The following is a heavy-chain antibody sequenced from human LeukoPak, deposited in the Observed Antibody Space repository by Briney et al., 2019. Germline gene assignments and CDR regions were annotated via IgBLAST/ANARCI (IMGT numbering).Heavy chain of an antibody. CDR2: ISYDGSNK. V-gene: IGHV3-30-3*01. D-gene: IGHD3-10*01. Sequence: GRSLRLSCAASGFAFSSYAMHWVRQAPGKGLEWVAVISYDGSNKYYADSVKGRFTISRDNSKNTLYLQMNSLRAEDTAVYYCAKESGYYYGSGSLPYWGQGTLVTVSS. CDR3: AKESGYYYGSGSLPY. CDR1: GFAFSSYA. J-gene: IGHJ4*02.